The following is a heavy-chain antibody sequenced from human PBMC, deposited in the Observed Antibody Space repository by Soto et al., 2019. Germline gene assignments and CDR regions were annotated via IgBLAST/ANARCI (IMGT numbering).Heavy chain of an antibody. Sequence: QVQLQESCPGLVKRSETLSLTGTVAGGCISSYYWSWIRLPPGKGLEWICYIDYSGSTNYNPFLKSRLTISVDTSKNPFSLKLSSVTAADTAVYYCARPHDSWGQGTLVTVSS. CDR1: GGCISSYY. V-gene: IGHV4-59*08. CDR3: ARPHDS. J-gene: IGHJ5*01. CDR2: IDYSGST.